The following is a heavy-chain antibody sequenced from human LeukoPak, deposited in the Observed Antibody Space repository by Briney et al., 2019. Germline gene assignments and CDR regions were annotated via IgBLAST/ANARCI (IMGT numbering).Heavy chain of an antibody. Sequence: GGSLGLSCAASGFTFSSYAMSWVRQAPGKGLEWVSAISGSGGSTYYADSVKGRFTISRDNSKNTLYLQMNSLRAEDTAVYYCAKDKYSPNINNWFDPWGQGTLVTVSS. J-gene: IGHJ5*02. CDR2: ISGSGGST. V-gene: IGHV3-23*01. CDR1: GFTFSSYA. D-gene: IGHD5-18*01. CDR3: AKDKYSPNINNWFDP.